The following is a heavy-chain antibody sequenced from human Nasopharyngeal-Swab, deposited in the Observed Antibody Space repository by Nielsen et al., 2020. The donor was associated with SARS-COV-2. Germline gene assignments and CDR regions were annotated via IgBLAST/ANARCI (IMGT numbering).Heavy chain of an antibody. J-gene: IGHJ6*02. CDR1: GGSIGSSSYY. Sequence: GSLRLSCTVSGGSIGSSSYYWGWIRQPPGKGLEWIGSIYYSGSTNYNPSLKSRVTISVDTSKNQFSLKLSSVTAADTAVYYCGVVAATYYYYGMDVWGQGTTVTVSS. CDR3: GVVAATYYYYGMDV. D-gene: IGHD2-15*01. CDR2: IYYSGST. V-gene: IGHV4-39*07.